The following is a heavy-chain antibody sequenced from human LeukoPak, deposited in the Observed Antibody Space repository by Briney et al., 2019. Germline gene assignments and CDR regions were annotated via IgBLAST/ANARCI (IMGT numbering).Heavy chain of an antibody. CDR3: ARDISSGWYRTIGY. CDR1: GYTFTGYY. Sequence: ASVKVSCKASGYTFTGYYMHWVRQAPGQGLEWMGWINPNSGGTNYAQKFQGRVTMTRDTSISTAHMELSRLRSDDTAVYYCARDISSGWYRTIGYWGQGTLVTVSS. D-gene: IGHD6-19*01. CDR2: INPNSGGT. J-gene: IGHJ4*02. V-gene: IGHV1-2*02.